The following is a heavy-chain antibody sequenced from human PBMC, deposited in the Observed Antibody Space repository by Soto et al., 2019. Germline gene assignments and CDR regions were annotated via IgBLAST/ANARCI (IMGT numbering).Heavy chain of an antibody. CDR1: GFTFTSSA. V-gene: IGHV1-58*01. J-gene: IGHJ6*02. CDR3: AAVDYDFWSGYLSMDV. D-gene: IGHD3-3*01. CDR2: IVVGSGNT. Sequence: GASAKVSCKASGFTFTSSAVQWVRQARGPRLEWIGWIVVGSGNTNYAQKFQERVTITRDMSTSTAYMELSSLRSEDTAVYYCAAVDYDFWSGYLSMDVWGQGTTVTVSS.